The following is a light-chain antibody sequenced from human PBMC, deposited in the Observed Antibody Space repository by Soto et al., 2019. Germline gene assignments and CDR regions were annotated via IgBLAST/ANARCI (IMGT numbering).Light chain of an antibody. Sequence: QSALTQPASVSGSPGQSITISCTGTSNDDGSYNVVSWYQQHPGKAPKLMVYEGTKRPSGVSNRFSGSKSGNTASLTISGLKAEDEADYYCCSYAGSDINWVSGGGTKVTVL. CDR2: EGT. CDR1: SNDDGSYNV. J-gene: IGLJ3*02. CDR3: CSYAGSDINWV. V-gene: IGLV2-23*01.